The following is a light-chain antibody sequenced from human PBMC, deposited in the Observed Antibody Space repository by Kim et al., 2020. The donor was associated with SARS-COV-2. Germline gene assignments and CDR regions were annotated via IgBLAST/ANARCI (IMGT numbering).Light chain of an antibody. CDR2: AAS. CDR1: QSISSY. Sequence: ASVGDRVTITCRASQSISSYLNWYQQKPGKAPKLLIYAASSLQSGVPLRFSGSGSGTDFTLTISSLQPEDFATYYCQQSYNTPWTFGQGTKVDIK. CDR3: QQSYNTPWT. V-gene: IGKV1-39*01. J-gene: IGKJ1*01.